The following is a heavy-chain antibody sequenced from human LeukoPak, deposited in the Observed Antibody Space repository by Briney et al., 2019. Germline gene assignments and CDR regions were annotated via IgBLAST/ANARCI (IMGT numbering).Heavy chain of an antibody. D-gene: IGHD1-14*01. CDR1: GLTFSSYA. J-gene: IGHJ4*02. Sequence: PGRSLRLSCAASGLTFSSYAMHWVRQAPGKGLEWVAVISYDGSNKYYADSVKGRFTISRDNSKNTLYLQMNSLRAEDTAVYYCARARYGYWGQGTLVTVSS. V-gene: IGHV3-30*04. CDR3: ARARYGY. CDR2: ISYDGSNK.